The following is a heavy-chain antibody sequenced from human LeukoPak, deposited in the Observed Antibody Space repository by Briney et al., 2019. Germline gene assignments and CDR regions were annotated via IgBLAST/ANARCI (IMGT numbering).Heavy chain of an antibody. J-gene: IGHJ6*04. V-gene: IGHV3-74*01. CDR3: GRDNNYKVDV. D-gene: IGHD4-11*01. CDR2: IKTDGSVT. Sequence: PGGSLRLSCAASGFSFSDYWMVWVRQAQGKGLVWVSNIKTDGSVTNYADSVKGRSTISRDNAKNTLYLQMNSLRAEDTAVYYCGRDNNYKVDVWGKGTTVTVSS. CDR1: GFSFSDYW.